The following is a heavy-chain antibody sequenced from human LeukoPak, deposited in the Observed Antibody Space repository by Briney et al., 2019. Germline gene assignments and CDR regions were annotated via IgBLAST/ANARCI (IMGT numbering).Heavy chain of an antibody. J-gene: IGHJ4*02. CDR3: ATVREGTSRDFDY. CDR1: GGTFSSYA. D-gene: IGHD1-7*01. V-gene: IGHV1-46*01. Sequence: GASVKVSCKASGGTFSSYAISWVRQAPGQGLEWMGIIIPGAGSTSYAQMFQGRVTMTRDTSTGTVYMELSSLRSEDTALYYCATVREGTSRDFDYWGQGTLVTVSS. CDR2: IIPGAGST.